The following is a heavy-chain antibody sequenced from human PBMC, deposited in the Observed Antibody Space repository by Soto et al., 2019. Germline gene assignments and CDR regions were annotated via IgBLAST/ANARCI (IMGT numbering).Heavy chain of an antibody. CDR1: GYTFTSYG. V-gene: IGHV1-18*01. CDR2: ISAYNGNT. D-gene: IGHD6-13*01. J-gene: IGHJ6*02. Sequence: ASVKVSCKASGYTFTSYGINCVRQAPGQGLEWMGWISAYNGNTNYAQKLQGRVTMTTDTSTSTAYMELRSLRSDDTAVYYCASPIIAAASRPTYAMDVRGQGTTVTVSS. CDR3: ASPIIAAASRPTYAMDV.